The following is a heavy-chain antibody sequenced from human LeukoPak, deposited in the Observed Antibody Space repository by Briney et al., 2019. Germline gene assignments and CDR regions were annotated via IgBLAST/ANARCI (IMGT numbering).Heavy chain of an antibody. J-gene: IGHJ4*02. Sequence: GWSVTLSCPASGFTFSNYEMNWVRQAPGKGLEWVSYISSSESTIYYADSVKGRFTISRDNAKNSLYLQMNSLRAEDTAVYYFSQIYNYGSSQFVRWGRGELCTVSS. CDR1: GFTFSNYE. CDR2: ISSSESTI. D-gene: IGHD5-18*01. V-gene: IGHV3-48*03. CDR3: SQIYNYGSSQFVR.